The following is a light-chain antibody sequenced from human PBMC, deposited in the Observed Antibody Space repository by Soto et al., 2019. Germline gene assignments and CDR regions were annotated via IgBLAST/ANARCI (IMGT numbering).Light chain of an antibody. V-gene: IGLV2-23*01. CDR1: NSDVGSHNL. J-gene: IGLJ2*01. CDR3: CSYAGSSSSVI. Sequence: QSVLTQPASVSGSPGQSITISCTGTNSDVGSHNLVSWYQHHPGKAPKVMIYEGTKRPSGVSNRFSGSKSGNTASLTISGLQAEDEGDYYRCSYAGSSSSVIFGGGTKLTVL. CDR2: EGT.